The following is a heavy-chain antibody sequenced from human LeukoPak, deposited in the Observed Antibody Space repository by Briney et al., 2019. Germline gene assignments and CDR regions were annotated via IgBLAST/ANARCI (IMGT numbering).Heavy chain of an antibody. CDR2: ISSSSSYI. D-gene: IGHD3-22*01. Sequence: GRSLRLSCAASGFAFSSYSMNWVRQAPGKGLEWVSSISSSSSYIYYADSLKGRFTISRDNAKDSLYLQMNSLRAEDTAVYYCARGVYFYDSSGYTTPFDYWGQGTLVTVSS. J-gene: IGHJ4*02. V-gene: IGHV3-21*06. CDR3: ARGVYFYDSSGYTTPFDY. CDR1: GFAFSSYS.